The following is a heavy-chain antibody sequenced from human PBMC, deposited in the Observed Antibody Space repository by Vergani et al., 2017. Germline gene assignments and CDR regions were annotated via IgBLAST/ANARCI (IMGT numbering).Heavy chain of an antibody. D-gene: IGHD2-2*01. CDR1: GFTFSSYS. V-gene: IGHV3-48*01. J-gene: IGHJ5*02. CDR2: ISSSSSTI. Sequence: EVQLVESGGGLVQPGGSLRLSCAASGFTFSSYSMNWVRQAPGKGLEWVSYISSSSSTIYYADSVKGRFTISRDNAKNSLYLQMNSLRAEDTAVYYCAKTASCSSTSCPWGQGTLVTVSS. CDR3: AKTASCSSTSCP.